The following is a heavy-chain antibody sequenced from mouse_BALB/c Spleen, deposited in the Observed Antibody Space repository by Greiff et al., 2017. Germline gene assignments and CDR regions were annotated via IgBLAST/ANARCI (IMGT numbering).Heavy chain of an antibody. D-gene: IGHD2-1*01. Sequence: EVQRVESGGGLVKPGGSLKLSCAASGFTFSDYYMYWVRQTPEQRLEWVATISAGGSYTYYPDSVKGRFTISRDNAKNNLYLQMSRLKSEDTAMYYCARDGDGNYGGYAMDDWGQGTSVTVSS. CDR2: ISAGGSYT. CDR3: ARDGDGNYGGYAMDD. V-gene: IGHV5-4*02. J-gene: IGHJ4*01. CDR1: GFTFSDYY.